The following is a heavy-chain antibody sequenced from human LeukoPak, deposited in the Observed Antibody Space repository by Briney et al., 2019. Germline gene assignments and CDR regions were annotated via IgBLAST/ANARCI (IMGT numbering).Heavy chain of an antibody. J-gene: IGHJ4*02. V-gene: IGHV3-23*01. CDR1: GFTFSSYA. CDR2: ISGSGGST. CDR3: AKDVRITMLVVVITTLFDY. Sequence: GGSLRLSCAASGFTFSSYAMSWVRQAPRKGLEWVSAISGSGGSTYYADSVKGRFTISRDNSKNTLYLQMNSLRAEDTAVYYCAKDVRITMLVVVITTLFDYWGQRTLVTVSS. D-gene: IGHD3-22*01.